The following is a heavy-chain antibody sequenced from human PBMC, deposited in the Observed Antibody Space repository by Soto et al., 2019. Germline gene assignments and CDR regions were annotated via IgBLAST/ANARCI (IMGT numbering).Heavy chain of an antibody. Sequence: PSETLPLTCTVACGTIRNSNCWRWVRQPPGKGLEWIGEIYHSGSTNYNPSLKSRVTISVDKSKNQFSLKLSSVTAADTAVYYCARGETDRHVYGDYLLFSNWFDPWGQGTLVTVSS. V-gene: IGHV4-4*02. CDR2: IYHSGST. D-gene: IGHD4-17*01. J-gene: IGHJ5*02. CDR1: CGTIRNSNC. CDR3: ARGETDRHVYGDYLLFSNWFDP.